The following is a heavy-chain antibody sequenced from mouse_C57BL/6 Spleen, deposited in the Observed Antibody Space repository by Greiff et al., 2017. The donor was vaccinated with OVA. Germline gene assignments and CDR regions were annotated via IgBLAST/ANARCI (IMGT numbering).Heavy chain of an antibody. CDR3: ARFGTTVDYYAMDY. V-gene: IGHV1-61*01. D-gene: IGHD1-1*01. J-gene: IGHJ4*01. CDR2: IYPSDSET. CDR1: GYTFTSYW. Sequence: VKLQQPGAELVRPGSSVKLSCKASGYTFTSYWMDWVKQRPGQGLEWIGNIYPSDSETHYTQKFKDKATLTVDKSSSTAYMQLSSLTSEDSAVYYSARFGTTVDYYAMDYWGQGTSVTVSS.